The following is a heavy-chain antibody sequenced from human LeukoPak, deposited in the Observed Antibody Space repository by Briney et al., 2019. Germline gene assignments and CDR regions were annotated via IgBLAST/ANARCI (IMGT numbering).Heavy chain of an antibody. CDR1: GFTFTIYW. D-gene: IGHD5-18*01. CDR3: AKERDTAMVTIDY. J-gene: IGHJ4*02. CDR2: IKEDGSEK. V-gene: IGHV3-7*01. Sequence: PGGSLRLSCAASGFTFTIYWMSWVRQAPGKGLEWVANIKEDGSEKYYVDSVKGRFTISRDNAKNSLYLQMNSLRVEDTAVYYCAKERDTAMVTIDYWGQGTLVTVSS.